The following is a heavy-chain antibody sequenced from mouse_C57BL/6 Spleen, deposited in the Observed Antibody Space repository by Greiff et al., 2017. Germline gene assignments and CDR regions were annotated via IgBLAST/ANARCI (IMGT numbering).Heavy chain of an antibody. CDR1: GFTFNTYA. V-gene: IGHV10-3*01. CDR2: ISSKSSNYAT. Sequence: EVQGVESGGGLVQPKGSLKLSCAASGFTFNTYAMHWVRQAPGKGLEWVARISSKSSNYATYYADSVKDRFTISRDDSQIMLYLQMNNLKTEDTAMYYCVRERSCYYDWGPWFAYWGQGTLVTVSA. CDR3: VRERSCYYDWGPWFAY. D-gene: IGHD2-4*01. J-gene: IGHJ3*01.